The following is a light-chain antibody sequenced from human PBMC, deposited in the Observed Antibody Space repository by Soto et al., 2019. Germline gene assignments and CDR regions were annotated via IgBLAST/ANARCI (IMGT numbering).Light chain of an antibody. CDR2: GVT. CDR1: SSDVGAYYS. Sequence: QSVLTQPASVSGSPGQSITISCTGTSSDVGAYYSVSWYQHHPGKAPKLIIYGVTNRPSGVSNRFSGSKSGNTASLTISGLQAEDAADYHCSSYTSGSSHYVFGTGTKLTVL. J-gene: IGLJ1*01. CDR3: SSYTSGSSHYV. V-gene: IGLV2-14*01.